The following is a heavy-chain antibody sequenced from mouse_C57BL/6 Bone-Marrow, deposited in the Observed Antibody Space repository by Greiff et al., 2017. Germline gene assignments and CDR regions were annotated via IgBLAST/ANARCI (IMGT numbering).Heavy chain of an antibody. V-gene: IGHV1-18*01. Sequence: EVQVVESGPELVKPGASVKIPCKASGYTFTDYNMDWVKQSHGKSLEWIGDINPNNGGTIYNQKFKGKATLTVDKSSSTAYMELRSLTSEDTAVYYCARLGVTTKGYYAMDYWGQGTSVTVSS. CDR2: INPNNGGT. CDR1: GYTFTDYN. CDR3: ARLGVTTKGYYAMDY. D-gene: IGHD2-2*01. J-gene: IGHJ4*01.